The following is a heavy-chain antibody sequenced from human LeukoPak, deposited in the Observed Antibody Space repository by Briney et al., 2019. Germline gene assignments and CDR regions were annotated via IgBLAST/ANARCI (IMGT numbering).Heavy chain of an antibody. Sequence: PSETLSLTCTVSGGSMTNYYWSWIRQPPGRGLEWVAYIFHSGRTNYNPSLESRVTVSVDTSKSQFSLKLNSVTAADTAVYYCARVGTNDCSSTSCYRGEIWFDPWGQGTLVTVSS. V-gene: IGHV4-59*01. J-gene: IGHJ5*02. CDR2: IFHSGRT. CDR3: ARVGTNDCSSTSCYRGEIWFDP. D-gene: IGHD2-2*02. CDR1: GGSMTNYY.